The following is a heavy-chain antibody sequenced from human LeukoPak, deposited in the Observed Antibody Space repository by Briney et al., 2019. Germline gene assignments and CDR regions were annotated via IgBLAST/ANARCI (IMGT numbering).Heavy chain of an antibody. CDR3: ARWGKQWLVRRHFDY. V-gene: IGHV4-34*01. CDR2: INHSGST. J-gene: IGHJ4*02. D-gene: IGHD6-19*01. CDR1: GGSFSGYY. Sequence: SETLSLTCAVYGGSFSGYYWSWIRQPPGKGLAWIGEINHSGSTNYNPSLKSRVTISVDTSKNQFSLKLSSVTAADTAVYYCARWGKQWLVRRHFDYWGQGTLVTVSS.